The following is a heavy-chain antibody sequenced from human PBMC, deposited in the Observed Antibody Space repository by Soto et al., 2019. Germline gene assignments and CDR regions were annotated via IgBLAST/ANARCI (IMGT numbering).Heavy chain of an antibody. CDR1: GGTFRIWA. J-gene: IGHJ4*02. D-gene: IGHD3-16*02. V-gene: IGHV1-69*13. CDR3: ARDRNDYVWGSYQSFDY. Sequence: SVPGAWQASGGTFRIWARRWGRQAPGHGLEWMGRILPIFGTANSAQNFQGRVTITADESTSTAYMEMSSLRSEDTAVYYGARDRNDYVWGSYQSFDYWGPGPLVPCSP. CDR2: ILPIFGTA.